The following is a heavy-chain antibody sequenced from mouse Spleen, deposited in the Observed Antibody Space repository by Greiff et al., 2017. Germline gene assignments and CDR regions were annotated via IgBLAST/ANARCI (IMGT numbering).Heavy chain of an antibody. Sequence: VQLQQSGPELVKPGASVKISCKASGYAFSSSWMNWVKQRPGKGLEWIGRIYPGDGDTNYNGKFKGKATLTADKSSSTAYMQLSSLTSEDSAVYFCAVLLRKGFAYWGQGTLVTVSA. V-gene: IGHV1-82*01. CDR2: IYPGDGDT. CDR3: AVLLRKGFAY. J-gene: IGHJ3*01. D-gene: IGHD1-1*01. CDR1: GYAFSSSW.